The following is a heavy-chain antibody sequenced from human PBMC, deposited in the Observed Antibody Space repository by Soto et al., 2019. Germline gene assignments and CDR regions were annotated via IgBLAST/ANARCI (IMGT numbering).Heavy chain of an antibody. Sequence: RSETLSLTCTVSGGSISLYQWSWIRQPAGKGLEWIGRIYTSGNTNYNPSPKSRVTMPLDTSKNQFSLKLTSVTAADTAVYYCAREAAGPTSNWFDPWGQGTLVTVSS. V-gene: IGHV4-4*07. J-gene: IGHJ5*02. CDR3: AREAAGPTSNWFDP. CDR2: IYTSGNT. CDR1: GGSISLYQ. D-gene: IGHD6-25*01.